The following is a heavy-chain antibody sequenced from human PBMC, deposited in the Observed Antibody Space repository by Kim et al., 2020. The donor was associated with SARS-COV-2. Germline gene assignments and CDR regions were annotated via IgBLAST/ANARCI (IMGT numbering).Heavy chain of an antibody. D-gene: IGHD6-6*01. CDR2: ISSSGSTI. CDR1: GFTFSDYY. V-gene: IGHV3-11*01. Sequence: GGSLRLSCAASGFTFSDYYMSWIRQAPGKGLEWVSYISSSGSTIYYADSVKGRFTISRDNAKNSLYLQMNSLRAEDTAVYYCARDDGARWNYYYGMDVWGQGTTVTVSS. J-gene: IGHJ6*02. CDR3: ARDDGARWNYYYGMDV.